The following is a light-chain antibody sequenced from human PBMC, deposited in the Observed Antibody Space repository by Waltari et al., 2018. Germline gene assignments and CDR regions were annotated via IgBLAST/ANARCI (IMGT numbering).Light chain of an antibody. CDR2: KAS. J-gene: IGKJ2*03. V-gene: IGKV1-5*03. CDR1: QSISNY. Sequence: DIQMTQSPSTLSASVGDTITITCRASQSISNYLAWYQQKPGKAPKLLIYKASSSGSGVPSRFSGSGSGTEFTLTISSLQPDDFATYYCQQYNTHSSFGQGTKLEIK. CDR3: QQYNTHSS.